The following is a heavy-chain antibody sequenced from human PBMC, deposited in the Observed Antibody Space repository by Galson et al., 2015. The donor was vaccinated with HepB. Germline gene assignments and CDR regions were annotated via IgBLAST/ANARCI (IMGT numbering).Heavy chain of an antibody. J-gene: IGHJ4*02. D-gene: IGHD5-24*01. CDR1: GGSISSSHW. CDR3: ARRPEMATTLPFDY. V-gene: IGHV4-4*02. Sequence: ETLSLTCAVSGGSISSSHWWSWVRQPPGKGLEWIGEIYHSGSTNYNPSLKSRVTISVDKSKSQFSLKLSSVTAADTAVYYCARRPEMATTLPFDYWGQGTLVPVSP. CDR2: IYHSGST.